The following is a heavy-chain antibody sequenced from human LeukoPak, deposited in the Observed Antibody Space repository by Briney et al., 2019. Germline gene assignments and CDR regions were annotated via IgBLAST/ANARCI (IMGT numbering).Heavy chain of an antibody. D-gene: IGHD2-15*01. CDR1: GYTFTGYY. CDR2: INPNSGGT. Sequence: GPVKVSCKASGYTFTGYYMHWVRQAPGQGLEWMGWINPNSGGTNYAQKFQGRVTMTRDTSISTAYMELSRLRSDDTAVYHCARRLKVSWTNWFDPWGQGTLVTVSS. J-gene: IGHJ5*02. V-gene: IGHV1-2*02. CDR3: ARRLKVSWTNWFDP.